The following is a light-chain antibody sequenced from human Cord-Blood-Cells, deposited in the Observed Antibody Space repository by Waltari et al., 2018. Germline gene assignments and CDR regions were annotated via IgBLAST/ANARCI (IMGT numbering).Light chain of an antibody. V-gene: IGLV2-14*01. CDR2: DVS. Sequence: QSALTQPASVSGSPGQSITISCTGTSSDVGGYNYVSWYQQHPGKAPKLMIYDVSKRPSGVSNRFSGSKGGNTASPTSSGLQAEDEADYYCSSYTSSSTDVFGTGTQVTVL. CDR1: SSDVGGYNY. J-gene: IGLJ1*01. CDR3: SSYTSSSTDV.